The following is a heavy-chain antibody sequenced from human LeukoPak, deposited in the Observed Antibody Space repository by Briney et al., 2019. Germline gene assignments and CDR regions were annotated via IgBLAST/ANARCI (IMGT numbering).Heavy chain of an antibody. CDR2: INYSGST. CDR1: GGSIRSYY. D-gene: IGHD3-16*02. J-gene: IGHJ2*01. V-gene: IGHV4-59*01. Sequence: SETLSLTCTVSGGSIRSYYWSWIRQPPGKGLEWIGYINYSGSTNYIPSLKSRVSISVDTSKNQFSLNLSSVTAADTAVYYCARARDYVWGSYRYWYFDLWGRGTLVTVSS. CDR3: ARARDYVWGSYRYWYFDL.